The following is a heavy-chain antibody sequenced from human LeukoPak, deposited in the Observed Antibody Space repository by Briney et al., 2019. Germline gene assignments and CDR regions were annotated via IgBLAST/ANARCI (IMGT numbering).Heavy chain of an antibody. D-gene: IGHD1-26*01. CDR2: IYTDGGT. CDR1: VGSISGYY. Sequence: PSETLSLTCSASVGSISGYYWNWIRQPAGKGLEWIGRIYTDGGTLYNPSLKSRVTMSVDTSKNQFSLKLTSVTAADTAVYYCARRVSEVAPTLRNGENWFDPWGRGTLVTVSS. V-gene: IGHV4-4*07. J-gene: IGHJ5*02. CDR3: ARRVSEVAPTLRNGENWFDP.